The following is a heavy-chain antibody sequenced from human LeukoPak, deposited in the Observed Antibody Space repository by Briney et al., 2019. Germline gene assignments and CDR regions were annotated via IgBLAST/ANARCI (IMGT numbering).Heavy chain of an antibody. J-gene: IGHJ4*02. CDR1: GFPFSGST. V-gene: IGHV3-73*01. CDR3: SRTSSSWFPNFDY. CDR2: IRTKANNYAT. Sequence: GASLKLSCAASGFPFSGSTMHWVRQASGKGLEWVGRIRTKANNYATVYAASLKGRFTISRDDSKNTAYLQMNRLKTEDTAVYYCSRTSSSWFPNFDYWGQGTLVTVPS. D-gene: IGHD6-13*01.